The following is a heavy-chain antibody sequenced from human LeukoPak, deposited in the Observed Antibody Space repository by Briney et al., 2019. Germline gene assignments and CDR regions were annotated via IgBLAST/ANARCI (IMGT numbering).Heavy chain of an antibody. Sequence: ASVKVSCKASGYTFTGYYMHWVRQAPGQGLEWMGWINPNSGGTNYAQKFQGRVTMTRDTSISTAYMELSRLRFDDTAVYYCARLRDDILTGYFDYWGQGTLVTVSS. J-gene: IGHJ4*02. CDR2: INPNSGGT. CDR3: ARLRDDILTGYFDY. V-gene: IGHV1-2*02. D-gene: IGHD3-9*01. CDR1: GYTFTGYY.